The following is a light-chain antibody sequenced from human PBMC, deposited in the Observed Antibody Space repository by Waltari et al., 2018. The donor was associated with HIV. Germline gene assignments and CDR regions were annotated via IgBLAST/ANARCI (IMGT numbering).Light chain of an antibody. CDR2: RTS. J-gene: IGKJ3*01. CDR1: QNVDVDY. Sequence: EVVLTQSPGTLSLSPGERVTLSCRASQNVDVDYLAWYRQRPGQAPRLLIYRTSRRATGIPDRFSGSGSGTDFTLTITKVEPEDAAMYYCQHYGGSPRLIFGPGTKVNIK. V-gene: IGKV3-20*01. CDR3: QHYGGSPRLI.